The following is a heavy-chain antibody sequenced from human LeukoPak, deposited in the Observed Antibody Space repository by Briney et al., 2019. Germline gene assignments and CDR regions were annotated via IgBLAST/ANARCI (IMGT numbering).Heavy chain of an antibody. CDR1: GFTLSNAW. D-gene: IGHD4-17*01. J-gene: IGHJ4*02. CDR3: ATAYGDY. CDR2: IKTRSDGGTT. V-gene: IGHV3-15*01. Sequence: GGSLRLSCAASGFTLSNAWMSWVRQAPANGLEWVGRIKTRSDGGTTDYAAPVKGRFIISRDDSKNTLYLQMSSLKTEDTGIYYCATAYGDYWGQGTLVTVSS.